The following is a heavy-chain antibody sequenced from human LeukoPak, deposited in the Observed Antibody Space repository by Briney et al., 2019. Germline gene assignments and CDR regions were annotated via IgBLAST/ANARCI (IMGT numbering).Heavy chain of an antibody. CDR2: INPDASST. CDR3: AKNKYSSGWYGYFDC. CDR1: GFTFSSSW. Sequence: GGSLRLSCAASGFTFSSSWMHWVRQAPGKGLVWVSRINPDASSTDYADSVKGRFTISRDNSKNTLYLQMNSLRAEDTAVYYCAKNKYSSGWYGYFDCWGQGTLVTVSS. V-gene: IGHV3-74*01. D-gene: IGHD6-19*01. J-gene: IGHJ4*02.